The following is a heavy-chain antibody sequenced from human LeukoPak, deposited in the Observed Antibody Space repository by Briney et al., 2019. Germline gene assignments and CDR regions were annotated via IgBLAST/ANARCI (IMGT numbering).Heavy chain of an antibody. CDR2: IKQDGSEK. D-gene: IGHD2-15*01. CDR1: GFTFSSYW. V-gene: IGHV3-7*01. J-gene: IGHJ3*02. CDR3: ARDEVVVVAANDAFDI. Sequence: PGGSLRLSCAASGFTFSSYWMSWVRQAPGKGLEWVANIKQDGSEKYYVDSVKGRFTISRDNAKNSLYLQMNSLRAEDTAVYYCARDEVVVVAANDAFDIWGQGTMVTVSS.